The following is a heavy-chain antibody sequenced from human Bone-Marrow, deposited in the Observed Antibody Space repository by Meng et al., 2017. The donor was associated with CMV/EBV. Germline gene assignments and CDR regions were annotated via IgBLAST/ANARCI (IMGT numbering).Heavy chain of an antibody. D-gene: IGHD2-2*01. CDR2: IKQDGSEK. V-gene: IGHV3-7*01. J-gene: IGHJ6*02. CDR1: GFTFSSYW. CDR3: ARDVVVIPAAIYYGMDV. Sequence: GGSLRLSCAASGFTFSSYWMSWVRQAPGKGLEWVANIKQDGSEKYYVDSVKGRFTISRDNAKNSLYLQMNSLRAEDTAVYYCARDVVVIPAAIYYGMDVWGQRTTVTVSS.